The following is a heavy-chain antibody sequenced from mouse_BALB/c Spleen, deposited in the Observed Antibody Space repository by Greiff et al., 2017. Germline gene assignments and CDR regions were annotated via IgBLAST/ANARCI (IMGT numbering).Heavy chain of an antibody. D-gene: IGHD2-10*02. V-gene: IGHV2-9*02. CDR3: ARGEYGNLDY. CDR2: IWAGGST. Sequence: VKLVESGPGLVAPSQSLSITCTVSGFSLTSYGVHWVRQPPGKGLEWLGVIWAGGSTNYNSALMSRLSISKDNSKSQVFLKMNSLQTDDTAMYYCARGEYGNLDYWGQGTTLTVSS. CDR1: GFSLTSYG. J-gene: IGHJ2*01.